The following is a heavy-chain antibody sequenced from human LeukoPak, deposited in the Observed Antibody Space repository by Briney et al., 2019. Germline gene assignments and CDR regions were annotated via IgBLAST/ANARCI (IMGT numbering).Heavy chain of an antibody. CDR1: GYTFTSYG. Sequence: ASVKVSCKASGYTFTSYGISWVRQAPGQGPEWMGWISANDGNTDYPQKLQGRVTMTTDTSTSTAYMELRSLRSGDTAVYYCARESHVTREDYWGQGTLVTVSS. CDR3: ARESHVTREDY. J-gene: IGHJ4*02. D-gene: IGHD3-10*01. CDR2: ISANDGNT. V-gene: IGHV1-18*01.